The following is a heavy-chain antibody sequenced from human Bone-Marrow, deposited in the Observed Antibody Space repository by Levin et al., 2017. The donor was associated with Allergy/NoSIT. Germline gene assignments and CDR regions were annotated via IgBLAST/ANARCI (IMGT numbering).Heavy chain of an antibody. V-gene: IGHV3-72*01. Sequence: LSLPCAASGFSFNDPSMNWVRQAPGKGLEWVGRTRNKANIYTTEYAASVKGRFTISRDDSRSSLFLQMNSLQTEDTAVYYCAREGDSSAYYIDFDYCGQGTLVTVSS. J-gene: IGHJ4*02. CDR2: TRNKANIYTT. CDR3: AREGDSSAYYIDFDY. D-gene: IGHD6-19*01. CDR1: GFSFNDPS.